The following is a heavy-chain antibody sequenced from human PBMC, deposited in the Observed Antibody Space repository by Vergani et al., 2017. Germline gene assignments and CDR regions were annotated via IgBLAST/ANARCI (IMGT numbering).Heavy chain of an antibody. CDR3: AGLRTIFGVVPDY. D-gene: IGHD3-3*01. CDR2: IYYSGST. J-gene: IGHJ4*02. V-gene: IGHV4-59*08. CDR1: GGSISSYY. Sequence: QVQLQESGPGLVKPSETLSLTCTVSGGSISSYYWSWIRQPPGKGMEWIGYIYYSGSTNYNPSLKRRVTIAVDTSKNQFPLKLSSVTAADTAVYYCAGLRTIFGVVPDYWGQGTLVTVSS.